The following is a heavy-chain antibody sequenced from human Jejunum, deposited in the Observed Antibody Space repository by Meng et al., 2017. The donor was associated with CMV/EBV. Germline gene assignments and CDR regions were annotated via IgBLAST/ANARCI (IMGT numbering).Heavy chain of an antibody. V-gene: IGHV3-7*01. CDR1: GFSFRSYW. Sequence: SCSASGFSFRSYWMTWVRQAPGKGLEWVANIKHDGSDKYYVDSVKGRFTISRDNAKNSLYLQMNSLRVEDTATYYCASTAGCDYWGQGTLVTVSS. CDR3: ASTAGCDY. D-gene: IGHD6-19*01. J-gene: IGHJ4*02. CDR2: IKHDGSDK.